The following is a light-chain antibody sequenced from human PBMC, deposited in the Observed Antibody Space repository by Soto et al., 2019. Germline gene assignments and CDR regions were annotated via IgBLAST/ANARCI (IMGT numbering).Light chain of an antibody. CDR1: QFVGNK. CDR2: FAS. CDR3: QQYDNWPPWT. Sequence: EVVMTQSPATLSVSPGEGATLSCRASQFVGNKLAWYQQKPGQAPRLLIYFASTRATGIPARFSGSGSGTEFTLTISSLQSEDFAVYYCQQYDNWPPWTFGQGTKVDI. V-gene: IGKV3-15*01. J-gene: IGKJ1*01.